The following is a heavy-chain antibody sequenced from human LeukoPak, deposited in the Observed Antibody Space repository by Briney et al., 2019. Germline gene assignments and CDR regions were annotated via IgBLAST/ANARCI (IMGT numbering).Heavy chain of an antibody. J-gene: IGHJ4*02. Sequence: PGGSLRLSCAASGFTFSDYYMNWIRQAPGMGLEWVSYISSGSGGSTIYYADSMKGRFTISRDNAENSLYLQMNSLRAEDTAVYYCARDDHSSGWYGDFDYWGQGTLVTVSS. CDR2: ISSGSGGSTI. D-gene: IGHD6-19*01. CDR1: GFTFSDYY. CDR3: ARDDHSSGWYGDFDY. V-gene: IGHV3-11*01.